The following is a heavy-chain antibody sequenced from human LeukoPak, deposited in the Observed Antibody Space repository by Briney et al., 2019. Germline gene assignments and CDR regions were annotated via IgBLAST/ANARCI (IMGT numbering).Heavy chain of an antibody. CDR2: FYYDGST. CDR3: VRRAHVDMPV. V-gene: IGHV4-39*01. D-gene: IGHD2-2*01. J-gene: IGHJ3*01. Sequence: SETLSLTCTVSGGSFSSSSYYWARIRRPPGKGLEWIGSFYYDGSTYYKPSLKSRVTVSVDTSKNQFSLRLTSVSAADTAFYYCVRRAHVDMPVWGQGTLVTVSS. CDR1: GGSFSSSSYY.